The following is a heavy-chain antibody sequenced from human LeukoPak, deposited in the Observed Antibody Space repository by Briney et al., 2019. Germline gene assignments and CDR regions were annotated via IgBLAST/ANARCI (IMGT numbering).Heavy chain of an antibody. D-gene: IGHD3-22*01. V-gene: IGHV4-34*01. CDR3: ARAGSMIPFYY. CDR1: GGSFSGYY. Sequence: PSETLSLTCAVYGGSFSGYYWSWIRQPPGKGLEWIGEINHSGSTNYNPSLKSRVTISVDTSKNQFSLKLSSVTAADTAVYYCARAGSMIPFYYWGQGTLVTVSS. CDR2: INHSGST. J-gene: IGHJ4*02.